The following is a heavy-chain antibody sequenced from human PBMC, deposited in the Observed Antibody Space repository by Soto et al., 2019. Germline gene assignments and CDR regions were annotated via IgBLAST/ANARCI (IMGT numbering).Heavy chain of an antibody. V-gene: IGHV2-5*01. CDR3: AHTSYPYDTGSHYQLYYFDY. CDR1: ESLVSTSGVG. CDR2: IDWNDGK. J-gene: IGHJ4*02. D-gene: IGHD2-2*01. Sequence: ITLKESGPAVVKPTQTLTLTCTFSESLVSTSGVGVGWIRQPPGKALEWLAFIDWNDGKRYSPFLKSRMTSNKDTYGKQVVITMTAMDAVETETYYCAHTSYPYDTGSHYQLYYFDYWGQGTLVTVSS.